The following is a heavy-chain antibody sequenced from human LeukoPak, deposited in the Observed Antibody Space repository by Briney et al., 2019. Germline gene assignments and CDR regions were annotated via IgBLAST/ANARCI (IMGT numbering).Heavy chain of an antibody. CDR1: GFTFSTYA. V-gene: IGHV3-23*01. D-gene: IGHD6-19*01. CDR2: ITGSRDST. Sequence: PGGSLRLSCAASGFTFSTYAMSWVRQAPGKGLEWVSTITGSRDSTYYADSVKGRFTISGDNSKNTLYLQISSLRAEDTAIYYCAKDRRDYGSGWPYHYWGQGTLVTVSS. J-gene: IGHJ4*02. CDR3: AKDRRDYGSGWPYHY.